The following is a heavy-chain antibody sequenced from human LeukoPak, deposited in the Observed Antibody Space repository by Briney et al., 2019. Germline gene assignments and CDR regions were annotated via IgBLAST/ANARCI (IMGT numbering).Heavy chain of an antibody. J-gene: IGHJ4*02. CDR1: GYSFTSYW. Sequence: RGESLKISCKGSGYSFTSYWISWVRQMPGKGLEWMGIIYPGDSDTRYSPSFQGQVTISADKSISTAYLQWSSLKASDTAMYYCARPRGYDSSGYYYFDYWGQGTLVTVSS. V-gene: IGHV5-51*01. CDR2: IYPGDSDT. CDR3: ARPRGYDSSGYYYFDY. D-gene: IGHD3-22*01.